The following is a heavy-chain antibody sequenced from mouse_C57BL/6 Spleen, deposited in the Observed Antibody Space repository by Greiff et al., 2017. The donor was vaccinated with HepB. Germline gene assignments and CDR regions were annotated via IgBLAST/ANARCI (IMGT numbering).Heavy chain of an antibody. D-gene: IGHD1-1*01. J-gene: IGHJ2*01. CDR1: GYTFTSYW. CDR3: AVITTVDY. CDR2: IDPSDSYT. Sequence: VQLQQSGAELVKPGASVKLSCKASGYTFTSYWMQWVKQRPGQGLEWIGEIDPSDSYTNYNQKFKGKATLTVDTSSSTAYMQLSSLTSEDSAVYYCAVITTVDYWGQGTTLTVSS. V-gene: IGHV1-50*01.